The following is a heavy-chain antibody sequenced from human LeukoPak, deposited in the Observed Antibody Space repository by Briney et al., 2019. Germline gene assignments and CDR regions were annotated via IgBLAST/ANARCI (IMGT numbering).Heavy chain of an antibody. D-gene: IGHD6-6*01. V-gene: IGHV1-2*02. CDR2: INPNSGGT. CDR3: AREGVVSYSSSPGVDY. J-gene: IGHJ4*02. CDR1: GYTFTGYY. Sequence: GASVKVSCKASGYTFTGYYMHWVRQAPGQGLEWMGWINPNSGGTNYAQKFQGRVTMTRDTSISTAYMELSRLRSDDTAVYYCAREGVVSYSSSPGVDYWGQGTLVTVSS.